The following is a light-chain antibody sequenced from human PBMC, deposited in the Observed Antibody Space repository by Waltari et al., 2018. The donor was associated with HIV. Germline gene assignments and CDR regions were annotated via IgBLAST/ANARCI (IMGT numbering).Light chain of an antibody. CDR2: WAS. Sequence: DIVMTQSPDPLAVSLGDRATLNSTSSRTVFYSSDNQNYLAWYLQRPGQSPKVLIFWASTRAYGVPDRFSGSGSGTNFSLTLSSLQADDVGIYYCQQYFTVPPTFGGGTKVEI. V-gene: IGKV4-1*01. J-gene: IGKJ4*01. CDR3: QQYFTVPPT. CDR1: RTVFYSSDNQNY.